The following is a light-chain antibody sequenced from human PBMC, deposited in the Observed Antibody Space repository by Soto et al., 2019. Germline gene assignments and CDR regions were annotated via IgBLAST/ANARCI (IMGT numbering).Light chain of an antibody. CDR2: KAY. J-gene: IGKJ1*01. CDR3: QQYNSYSPWT. CDR1: QSISSW. Sequence: DIQMTPSPSTLSASVGDRVTITCRASQSISSWLAWYQQKPGTAPKLLIYKAYSLEIGVPSTFSGSRSGTEFTLTLSSLQPADFATYYCQQYNSYSPWTFGQGTKVEI. V-gene: IGKV1-5*03.